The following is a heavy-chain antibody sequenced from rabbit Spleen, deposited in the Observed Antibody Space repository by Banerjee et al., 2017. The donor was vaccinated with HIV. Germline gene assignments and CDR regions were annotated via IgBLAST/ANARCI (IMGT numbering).Heavy chain of an antibody. J-gene: IGHJ2*01. D-gene: IGHD1-1*01. CDR3: ARNYVNAFDP. CDR2: IDTNDGDT. V-gene: IGHV1S40*01. Sequence: QSLEESGGDLVQPGGTLTLTCTVSGFSFSSNWICWVRQAPGKGLEWIACIDTNDGDTDYANWPKGRFTISKTSSTTVTLQMTSLSAADTATYFCARNYVNAFDPWGPGTLVTVS. CDR1: GFSFSSNW.